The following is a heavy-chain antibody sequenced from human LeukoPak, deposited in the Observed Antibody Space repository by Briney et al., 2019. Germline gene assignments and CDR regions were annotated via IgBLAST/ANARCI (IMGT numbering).Heavy chain of an antibody. V-gene: IGHV3-48*02. CDR3: ARQPQPFGLAQGFDI. J-gene: IGHJ3*02. CDR1: GFTFSSYS. Sequence: PGGSLRLSCGASGFTFSSYSMNWVRQAPGKGLEWVSYISSSSSTIYYADSVKGRVTVSRDNAKNSLYLQMNSLRDEDTAVYYCARQPQPFGLAQGFDIWGQGTMVTVSS. CDR2: ISSSSSTI. D-gene: IGHD3-3*01.